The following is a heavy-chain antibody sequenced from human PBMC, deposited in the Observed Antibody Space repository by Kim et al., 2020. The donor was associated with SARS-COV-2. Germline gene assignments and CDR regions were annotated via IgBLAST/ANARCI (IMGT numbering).Heavy chain of an antibody. Sequence: IYAQKFQGRVTMTEDTSTDTAYVELRSLRSEDMAIYYCATDRAVTTAFDYWGQGTLVTVSS. V-gene: IGHV1-24*01. J-gene: IGHJ4*02. D-gene: IGHD4-17*01. CDR3: ATDRAVTTAFDY.